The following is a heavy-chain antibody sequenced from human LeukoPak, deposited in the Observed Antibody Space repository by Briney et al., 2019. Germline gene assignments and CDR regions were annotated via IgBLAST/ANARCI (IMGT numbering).Heavy chain of an antibody. D-gene: IGHD3-10*01. CDR3: ARDRPRWGSGSYNGEI. J-gene: IGHJ4*02. CDR2: INAGNGNT. V-gene: IGHV1-3*01. CDR1: GYTFTSYA. Sequence: ASVKVSCKASGYTFTSYAMHWVRQAPGQRLEWMGWINAGNGNTKYSQKLQGRVTMTTDTSTSTAYMELRSLRSDDTAVYYCARDRPRWGSGSYNGEIWGQGTLVTVSS.